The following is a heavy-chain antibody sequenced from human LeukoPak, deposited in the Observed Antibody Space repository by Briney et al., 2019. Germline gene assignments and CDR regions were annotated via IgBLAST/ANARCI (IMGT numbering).Heavy chain of an antibody. CDR1: GGSISSSSYY. CDR3: ATGDYVYWYFDL. V-gene: IGHV4-39*07. CDR2: IYYSGST. Sequence: SETLSLTCSVSGGSISSSSYYWGWIRQPPGNGLEWIGNIYYSGSTYYHPSLKSRVTISIDTSKSQFSLNLRSVTAADTAVYYCATGDYVYWYFDLWGRGTLVTVSS. J-gene: IGHJ2*01. D-gene: IGHD4-17*01.